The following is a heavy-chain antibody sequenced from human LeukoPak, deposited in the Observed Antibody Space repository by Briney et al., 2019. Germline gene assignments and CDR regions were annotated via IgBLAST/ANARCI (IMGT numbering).Heavy chain of an antibody. D-gene: IGHD3-10*01. CDR1: GFTFSSYG. V-gene: IGHV3-30*19. Sequence: PGGSLRLSCAASGFTFSSYGMHWVRQAPGKGLEWVAVIWYDGSNKYYADSVKGRFTISRDNSKNTLYLQMNSLRAEDTAVYYCARGPVVLWFGELTSFDYWGQGTLVTVSS. CDR3: ARGPVVLWFGELTSFDY. J-gene: IGHJ4*02. CDR2: IWYDGSNK.